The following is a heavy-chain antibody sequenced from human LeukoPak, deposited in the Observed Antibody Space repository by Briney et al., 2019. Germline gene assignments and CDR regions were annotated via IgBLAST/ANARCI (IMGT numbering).Heavy chain of an antibody. D-gene: IGHD3-10*01. CDR3: ARGPFRITMVRGVIITGAFDY. CDR1: GGSISSSSYS. V-gene: IGHV4-39*07. J-gene: IGHJ4*02. CDR2: INHSGST. Sequence: SEALSLTCTVSGGSISSSSYSWTWIRQPPGKGLEWIGEINHSGSTNYNPSLKSRVTISVDTSKNQFSPKLSSVTAADTAVYYCARGPFRITMVRGVIITGAFDYWGQGTLVTVSS.